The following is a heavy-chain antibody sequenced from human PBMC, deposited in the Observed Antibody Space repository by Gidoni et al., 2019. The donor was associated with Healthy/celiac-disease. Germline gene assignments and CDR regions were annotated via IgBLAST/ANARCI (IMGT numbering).Heavy chain of an antibody. Sequence: QVQLVQSGAEVKKPGSSVKVSCKASGGTFSSYAISWVRQAPGQGLEWMGGIIPIFGTANYAQKFQGRVTITADESTSTAYMELSSLRSEDTAVYYCARDPYYYDSSGYYSQDFDYWGQGTLVTVSS. CDR2: IIPIFGTA. V-gene: IGHV1-69*01. J-gene: IGHJ4*02. D-gene: IGHD3-22*01. CDR1: GGTFSSYA. CDR3: ARDPYYYDSSGYYSQDFDY.